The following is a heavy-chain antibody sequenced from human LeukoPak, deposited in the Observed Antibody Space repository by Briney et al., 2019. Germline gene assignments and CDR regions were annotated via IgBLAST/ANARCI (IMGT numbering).Heavy chain of an antibody. J-gene: IGHJ5*02. D-gene: IGHD2-15*01. CDR2: INHDGSDI. Sequence: GGSLRLSCVVSGFSFRGYWMHWARQAPGKGPVWVSRINHDGSDIRYADSVKGRFTISRDNGKNMLYLQINSLTVDDTAVYYCVREEAVSAARGNRFDPWGQGTLVTVSS. CDR1: GFSFRGYW. CDR3: VREEAVSAARGNRFDP. V-gene: IGHV3-74*01.